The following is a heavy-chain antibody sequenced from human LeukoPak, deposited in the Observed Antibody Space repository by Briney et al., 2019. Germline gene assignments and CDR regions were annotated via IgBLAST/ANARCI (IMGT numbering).Heavy chain of an antibody. CDR1: GFTFRDYY. J-gene: IGHJ5*02. CDR2: ISSSGSTI. Sequence: GGSLRLSCAASGFTFRDYYMSWIRQAPGKGLEWVSYISSSGSTIKYADSVKGRFTISRDNAKKSLYLQMNSLRAEDTAVYYCGRSQNYNDSSGYSSWGQGALVTVSS. D-gene: IGHD3-22*01. V-gene: IGHV3-11*04. CDR3: GRSQNYNDSSGYSS.